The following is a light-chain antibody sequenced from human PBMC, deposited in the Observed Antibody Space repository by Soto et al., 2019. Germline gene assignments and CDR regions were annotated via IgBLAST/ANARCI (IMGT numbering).Light chain of an antibody. CDR1: QSFSNNY. CDR3: QQYGSSPPGLT. Sequence: EIVLTQSPGTLSLSPGERATLSCRASQSFSNNYLAWYQQKPGQAPRLLIYGASNRATGIPDRFSGSGSGTDFTLTISRLEPEDFAVYYCQQYGSSPPGLTFGGGTKVDIK. CDR2: GAS. J-gene: IGKJ4*01. V-gene: IGKV3-20*01.